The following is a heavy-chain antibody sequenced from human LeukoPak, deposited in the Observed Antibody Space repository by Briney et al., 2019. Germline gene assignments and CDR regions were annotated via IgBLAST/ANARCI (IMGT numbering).Heavy chain of an antibody. D-gene: IGHD2-2*02. CDR2: IIPIFGTA. J-gene: IGHJ3*02. V-gene: IGHV1-69*01. CDR1: GGTFSSYA. Sequence: ASVKVSCKASGGTFSSYAISWVRQAPGQGLEWMGGIIPIFGTANYAQKFQGRVTITADESTSTAYMELSSLRSEDTAVYYCARGGNLGYCSSTSCYTGDAFDIWGQGTMVTVSS. CDR3: ARGGNLGYCSSTSCYTGDAFDI.